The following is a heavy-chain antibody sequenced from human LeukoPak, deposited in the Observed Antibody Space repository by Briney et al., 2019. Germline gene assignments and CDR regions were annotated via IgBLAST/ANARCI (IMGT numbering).Heavy chain of an antibody. D-gene: IGHD6-6*01. Sequence: PSQTLSLTCTVSGGSISSGGYYWGWIRQPPGKGVEWIGYIYHSGSTYYNPSLKSRVTISVARSKNQFSLRLSSVTAADTAVYYCARDSSSYWYFDLWGRGTLVTVSS. CDR2: IYHSGST. J-gene: IGHJ2*01. CDR3: ARDSSSYWYFDL. V-gene: IGHV4-30-2*01. CDR1: GGSISSGGYY.